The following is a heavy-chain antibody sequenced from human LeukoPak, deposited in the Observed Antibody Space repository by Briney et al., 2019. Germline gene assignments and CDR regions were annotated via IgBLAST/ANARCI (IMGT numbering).Heavy chain of an antibody. D-gene: IGHD7-27*01. CDR2: INHSGST. J-gene: IGHJ4*02. CDR3: ARRANWGPYYFDY. Sequence: SETLSLTCAVYGGSFSGYYWSWIRQPPGKGLEWIGEINHSGSTNYNPSLKSRVTISVDTSKNQFSLKLSSVTAADTAVYYCARRANWGPYYFDYWGQGTLVTVSS. V-gene: IGHV4-34*01. CDR1: GGSFSGYY.